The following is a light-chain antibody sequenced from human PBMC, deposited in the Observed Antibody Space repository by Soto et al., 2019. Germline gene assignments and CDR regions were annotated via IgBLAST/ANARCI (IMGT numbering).Light chain of an antibody. J-gene: IGKJ3*01. Sequence: DIVMTQSPDSLAVSLGERATISCRSSQSLSYNSINRTRLAWYQQRPGQSPKLLIYWASTRESGVPDRFSGSGYGTDFTLTISSLQAEDVAVYYCQQCYIPPLTFGPGTKVDLK. CDR2: WAS. CDR1: QSLSYNSINRTR. CDR3: QQCYIPPLT. V-gene: IGKV4-1*01.